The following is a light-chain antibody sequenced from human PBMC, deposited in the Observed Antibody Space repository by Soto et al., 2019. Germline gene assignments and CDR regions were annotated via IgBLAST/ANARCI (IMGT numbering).Light chain of an antibody. J-gene: IGKJ1*01. CDR3: QQYYTTPWT. CDR1: QSVLYTSNNRHY. Sequence: DIVMTQSPDSLAVSLGERDTINCKSSQSVLYTSNNRHYLSWYQQKAGQPPTLLIYWASTRESGVPDRFSGSGSGTDFTLTISSLQAEDVAVYYCQQYYTTPWTFGQGTKVEIK. CDR2: WAS. V-gene: IGKV4-1*01.